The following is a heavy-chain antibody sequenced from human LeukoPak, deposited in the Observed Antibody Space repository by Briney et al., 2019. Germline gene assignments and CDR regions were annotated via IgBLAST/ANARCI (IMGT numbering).Heavy chain of an antibody. Sequence: SETLSLTCTVSGGSISSGSYYWGWIRQPPGTGLEWIAIMYYTGITHYNASLKSRVTISVDTSKNQFSLNLSSVTAADTAVYFCARVVVTAPYYFDYWGQGTLVPVSS. V-gene: IGHV4-39*07. CDR3: ARVVVTAPYYFDY. J-gene: IGHJ4*02. CDR1: GGSISSGSYY. CDR2: MYYTGIT. D-gene: IGHD2-2*01.